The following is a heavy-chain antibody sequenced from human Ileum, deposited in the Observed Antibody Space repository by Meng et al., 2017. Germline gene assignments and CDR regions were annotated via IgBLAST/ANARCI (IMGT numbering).Heavy chain of an antibody. Sequence: GESLKISCAASGFTFSTFWMHWVRQGPGKGLEWVSRVNSDGSRTWYADSVEGRFTISRDDAKSTLYLQMNSLRAEDTAVYYCATETRPSGQRALDYWGLGTLVTVSS. CDR1: GFTFSTFW. V-gene: IGHV3-74*01. CDR3: ATETRPSGQRALDY. CDR2: VNSDGSRT. D-gene: IGHD1-26*01. J-gene: IGHJ4*02.